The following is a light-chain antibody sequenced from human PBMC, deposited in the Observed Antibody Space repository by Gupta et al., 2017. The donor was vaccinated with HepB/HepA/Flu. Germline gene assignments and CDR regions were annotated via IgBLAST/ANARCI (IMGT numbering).Light chain of an antibody. J-gene: IGLJ2*01. CDR1: SLRSYY. CDR2: GKN. V-gene: IGLV3-19*01. CDR3: NSLDSSGNHI. Sequence: SSALPQAPAVSVALRQTVRRTCQGDSLRSYYASWYPQKPGQAPVLVLYGKNNRTSWIPDRFSGSSSGNTASVTIPGAQEEEEDDYYCNSLDSSGNHIFGGGTKLTVL.